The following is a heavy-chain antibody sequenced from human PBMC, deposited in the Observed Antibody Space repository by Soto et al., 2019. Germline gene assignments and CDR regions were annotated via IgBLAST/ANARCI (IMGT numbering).Heavy chain of an antibody. CDR3: AREVWYCRSTSWYAEEGWFDP. Sequence: QVQLVQSGAEVKKPGSSVKVSCKASGGTFSSYTISWVRQAPGQGLEWMGRIIPILGIANYAQKFQGRVTITADKSTSTAYMELSSLRSEDTAVYYCAREVWYCRSTSWYAEEGWFDPWGQGPLVTVSS. CDR2: IIPILGIA. D-gene: IGHD2-2*01. J-gene: IGHJ5*02. CDR1: GGTFSSYT. V-gene: IGHV1-69*08.